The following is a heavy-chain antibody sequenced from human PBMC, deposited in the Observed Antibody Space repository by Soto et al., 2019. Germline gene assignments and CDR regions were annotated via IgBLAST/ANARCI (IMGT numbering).Heavy chain of an antibody. CDR3: ARDTPGHYDILTGYSDY. V-gene: IGHV1-69*13. J-gene: IGHJ4*02. D-gene: IGHD3-9*01. CDR1: GYTFTSYD. Sequence: SVKVSCKASGYTFTSYDINWVRQATGQGLEWMGGIIPIFGTANYAQKFQGRVTITADESTSTAYMELSSLRSEDTAVYYCARDTPGHYDILTGYSDYWGQGTLVTVSS. CDR2: IIPIFGTA.